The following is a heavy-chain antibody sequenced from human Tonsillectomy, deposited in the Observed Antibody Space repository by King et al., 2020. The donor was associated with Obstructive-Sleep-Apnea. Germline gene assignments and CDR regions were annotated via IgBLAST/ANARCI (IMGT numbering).Heavy chain of an antibody. CDR2: IIPIFGTA. CDR3: ARDYRRIVVVTATPTLDY. Sequence: VQLVESGAEVKKPGSSVKVSCKASGGTFSSYAISWVRQATGQGLEWMGGIIPIFGTANYAQKFQGRVTITADESTSTAYMELSSLRSEDTAVYYCARDYRRIVVVTATPTLDYWGQGTLVTVSS. V-gene: IGHV1-69*01. D-gene: IGHD2-21*02. J-gene: IGHJ4*02. CDR1: GGTFSSYA.